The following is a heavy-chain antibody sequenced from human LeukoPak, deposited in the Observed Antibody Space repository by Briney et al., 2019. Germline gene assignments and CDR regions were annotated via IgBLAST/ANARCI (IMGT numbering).Heavy chain of an antibody. D-gene: IGHD6-19*01. CDR1: GYTFTGYY. J-gene: IGHJ4*02. CDR3: PTSRARSSGLSDLDY. V-gene: IGHV1-2*02. Sequence: ASVKVSCKASGYTFTGYYIHWVRQAPGQGLEWMGWINPNSVGTNYARKFQGRVTMTRDRSFSTASMELSGLRSTDPAVFSFPTSRARSSGLSDLDYRGQGTLVTVSS. CDR2: INPNSVGT.